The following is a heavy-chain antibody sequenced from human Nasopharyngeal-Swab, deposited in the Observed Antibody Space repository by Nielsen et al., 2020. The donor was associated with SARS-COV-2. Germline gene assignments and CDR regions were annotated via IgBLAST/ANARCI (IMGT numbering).Heavy chain of an antibody. V-gene: IGHV1-46*01. Sequence: ASVKVSCKASGYTFTSYYMHWVRQAPGQGLEWMGIINPSGGSTSYAQKFQGRVTMTRDTSTSTVYMELSSLRSEDTAVHYCARTKRETARAEPGDYWGQGTLVTVSS. J-gene: IGHJ4*02. CDR3: ARTKRETARAEPGDY. D-gene: IGHD1-14*01. CDR1: GYTFTSYY. CDR2: INPSGGST.